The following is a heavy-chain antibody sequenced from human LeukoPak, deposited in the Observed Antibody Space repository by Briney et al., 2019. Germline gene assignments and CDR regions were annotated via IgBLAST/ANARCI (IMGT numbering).Heavy chain of an antibody. D-gene: IGHD6-13*01. V-gene: IGHV4-38-2*01. CDR2: IYHSGNT. J-gene: IGHJ4*02. Sequence: PSETLSLTCAVSGYSISSGYYWGWIRQPPGQGLEWIANIYHSGNTYYNPSLKSRVTISVDTSKNQFSLKLSSVTAADTAVYHCARAAAIAVTGGAFDYWGQGTLVTVSS. CDR1: GYSISSGYY. CDR3: ARAAAIAVTGGAFDY.